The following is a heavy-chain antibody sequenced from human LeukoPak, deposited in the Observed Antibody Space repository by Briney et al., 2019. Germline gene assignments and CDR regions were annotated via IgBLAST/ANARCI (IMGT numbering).Heavy chain of an antibody. CDR3: ARGLWSIHYLDF. D-gene: IGHD2/OR15-2a*01. J-gene: IGHJ4*02. CDR2: VSYDGRNK. CDR1: GFIFSSYA. V-gene: IGHV3-30*04. Sequence: PGGSLRLSCAASGFIFSSYALHWVRQAPGKGLEWVAVVSYDGRNKYYADSVKGRFTISRDNSKNTLYLQINSLRAEDTAVFYCARGLWSIHYLDFWGQGTLVTVSS.